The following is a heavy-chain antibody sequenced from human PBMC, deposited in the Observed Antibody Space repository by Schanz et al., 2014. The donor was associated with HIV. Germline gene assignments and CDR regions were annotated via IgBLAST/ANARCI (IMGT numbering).Heavy chain of an antibody. CDR1: GFIFSSYG. Sequence: QVQLVESGGGVVQPGRSLRLSCAASGFIFSSYGMHWVRQAPGKGLEGVAVIWYDGSKKYYVDSVKGRFTISRDNSKNTLYLQMNSLRAEDTAVYYCANEEVPNDYWGQGTLVTVSS. J-gene: IGHJ4*02. CDR2: IWYDGSKK. V-gene: IGHV3-33*06. CDR3: ANEEVPNDY.